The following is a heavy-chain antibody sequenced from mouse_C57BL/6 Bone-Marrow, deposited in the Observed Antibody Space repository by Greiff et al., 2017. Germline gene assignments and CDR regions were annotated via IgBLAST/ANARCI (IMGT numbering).Heavy chain of an antibody. J-gene: IGHJ1*03. CDR1: GYAFSSSW. CDR3: ARPYYSNYWYCDV. D-gene: IGHD2-5*01. Sequence: VQLQQSGPELVKPGASVKISCKASGYAFSSSWMNWVKQRPGKGLEWIGRIYPGDGDTNYNGKFKGKATLTADKSSSTAYMQLSSLTSEDSAVYFCARPYYSNYWYCDVGGTGTTVTVSS. CDR2: IYPGDGDT. V-gene: IGHV1-82*01.